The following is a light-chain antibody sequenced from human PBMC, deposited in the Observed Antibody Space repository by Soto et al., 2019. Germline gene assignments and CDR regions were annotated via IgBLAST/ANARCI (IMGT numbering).Light chain of an antibody. J-gene: IGKJ4*02. V-gene: IGKV1-13*02. CDR1: QGIGNA. CDR2: DTS. CDR3: QPYYNCPLT. Sequence: AILMRQSPATLSVSRGDRVSNTCRASQGIGNALAWYQQKPGKAPTLLIYDTSTLESGVPSRFSGSRSGAEFTLTISSLQSEDFATYYCQPYYNCPLTFGGGTKVDI.